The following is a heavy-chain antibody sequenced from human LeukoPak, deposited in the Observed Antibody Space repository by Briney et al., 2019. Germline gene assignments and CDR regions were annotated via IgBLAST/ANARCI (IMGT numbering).Heavy chain of an antibody. J-gene: IGHJ4*02. CDR1: GYTVTIHY. CDR3: AREDSSGWYVFDY. Sequence: ASVKVSCKASGYTVTIHYMHWGRQAIGQGLEWRGIINPSGGSTSYAQKFPGRVTMTRDTSTSTVYTELSSLRSEDTAVYYCAREDSSGWYVFDYWGQGTLVTVSS. V-gene: IGHV1-46*01. CDR2: INPSGGST. D-gene: IGHD6-19*01.